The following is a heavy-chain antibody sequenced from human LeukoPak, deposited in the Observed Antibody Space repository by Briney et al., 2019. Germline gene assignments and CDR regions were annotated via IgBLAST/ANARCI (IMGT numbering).Heavy chain of an antibody. CDR3: ATRSTGVAATFDS. Sequence: SETLSLTCTVSGGSISSYYWSWIRPPPGKGLEWIGYIYYSGNTNYNPSLKSRVTISVDTSKNQFSLKLSTVTAADTAVYYCATRSTGVAATFDSWGQGALVTVSS. CDR2: IYYSGNT. V-gene: IGHV4-59*01. D-gene: IGHD2-15*01. CDR1: GGSISSYY. J-gene: IGHJ4*02.